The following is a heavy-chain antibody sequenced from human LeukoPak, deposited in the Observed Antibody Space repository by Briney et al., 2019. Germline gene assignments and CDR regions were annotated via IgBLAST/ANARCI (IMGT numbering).Heavy chain of an antibody. CDR1: GDSISNYY. CDR3: ASREAAAGSGFDY. Sequence: SETLSLTCTVSGDSISNYYWSWIRRPPGKGLEWIGYIYYSGSTNYNPSLKSRVTISVDTSKNQFSLKLNSVTAADTAVYYCASREAAAGSGFDYWGQGTLVTVSS. V-gene: IGHV4-59*01. J-gene: IGHJ4*02. CDR2: IYYSGST. D-gene: IGHD6-13*01.